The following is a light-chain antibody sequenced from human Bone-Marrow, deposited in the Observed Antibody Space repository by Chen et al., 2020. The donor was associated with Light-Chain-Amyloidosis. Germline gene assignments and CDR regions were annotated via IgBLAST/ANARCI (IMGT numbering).Light chain of an antibody. CDR1: SGDVGTYNY. CDR2: AVS. Sequence: QSALTQPASVSGSPGQSITISCTGTSGDVGTYNYVSRYQQHPGQAPKVMIYAVSNRPTGFSTRFSGSKSGNTASLTISGLQAEDEADYYCSSFTSSSSYVFGPGTKVTVL. J-gene: IGLJ1*01. V-gene: IGLV2-14*01. CDR3: SSFTSSSSYV.